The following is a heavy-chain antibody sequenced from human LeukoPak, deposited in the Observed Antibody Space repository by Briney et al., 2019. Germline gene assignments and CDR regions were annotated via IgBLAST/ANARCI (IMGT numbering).Heavy chain of an antibody. J-gene: IGHJ4*02. Sequence: PSQTLSLTCTVSGGSISSGDYYWSWIRQPPGKGLEWIGYIYYSGSTYYNPSLKSRVTISVDTSKNQFSLKLSSVTAADTAVYYCARVDVTGTTRHPLDYWGQGTLVTVSS. CDR2: IYYSGST. D-gene: IGHD1-7*01. CDR1: GGSISSGDYY. CDR3: ARVDVTGTTRHPLDY. V-gene: IGHV4-30-4*01.